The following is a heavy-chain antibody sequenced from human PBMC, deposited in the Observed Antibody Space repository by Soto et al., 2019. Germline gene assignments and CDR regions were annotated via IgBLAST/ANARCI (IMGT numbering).Heavy chain of an antibody. J-gene: IGHJ4*02. CDR3: ARALAVAGSGPDY. CDR1: GFTFSTYA. V-gene: IGHV3-30-3*01. D-gene: IGHD6-19*01. Sequence: QVQVVESGGGVVQPGRALRLSCTVSGFTFSTYAMHWVRQAPGKGLEWVADISYDGSNKYYADSVKGRFTIPRDNSKNTLYLQMNSLRAEDTAVYYCARALAVAGSGPDYWGQGTLVTVSS. CDR2: ISYDGSNK.